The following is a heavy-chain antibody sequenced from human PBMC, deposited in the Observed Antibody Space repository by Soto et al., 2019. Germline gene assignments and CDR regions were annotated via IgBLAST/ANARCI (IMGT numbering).Heavy chain of an antibody. CDR3: ASFAYYDILTGQYYYYGMDV. D-gene: IGHD3-9*01. V-gene: IGHV4-39*01. J-gene: IGHJ6*02. CDR2: IYYSGST. CDR1: GGSISSSSYY. Sequence: LSLTCTVSGGSISSSSYYWGWIRQPPGKGLEWIGSIYYSGSTYYNPSLKSRVTISVDTSKNQFSLKLSSVTAADTAVYYCASFAYYDILTGQYYYYGMDVWGQGTTVTVSS.